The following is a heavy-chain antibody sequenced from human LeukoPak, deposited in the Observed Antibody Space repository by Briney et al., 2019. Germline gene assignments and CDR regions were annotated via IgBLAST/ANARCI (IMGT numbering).Heavy chain of an antibody. J-gene: IGHJ5*02. V-gene: IGHV3-74*01. CDR2: INRDGSSI. Sequence: PGGSLRLSCVVSGFTFSSYWMHWVRQAPGKGLVWVSRINRDGSSIRYADSVKGRFTISRDNAKHTLYLQMNSLRAEDTAVYYCARVNDILTGYYLGGAFDPWGQGTLVTVSS. CDR1: GFTFSSYW. CDR3: ARVNDILTGYYLGGAFDP. D-gene: IGHD3-9*01.